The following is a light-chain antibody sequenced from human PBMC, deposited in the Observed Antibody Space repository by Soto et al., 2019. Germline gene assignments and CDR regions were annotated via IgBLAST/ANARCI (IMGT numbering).Light chain of an antibody. CDR1: QRVLYSSNNNNY. Sequence: DIVMTQSPDSLAVSLGERATINCKSSQRVLYSSNNNNYLAWYQQKPGQPPKLLIYWASTRESGVPDRFRGSGSGTDFTLTISSLQAEDVAVYYCQQYYSNPGTFGQGTKVDIK. CDR3: QQYYSNPGT. J-gene: IGKJ1*01. CDR2: WAS. V-gene: IGKV4-1*01.